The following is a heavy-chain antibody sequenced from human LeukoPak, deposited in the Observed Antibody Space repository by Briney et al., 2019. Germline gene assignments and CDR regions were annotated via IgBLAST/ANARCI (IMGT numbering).Heavy chain of an antibody. CDR1: GYTFTSYD. V-gene: IGHV1-8*01. D-gene: IGHD5-12*01. CDR2: MNPNSGNT. J-gene: IGHJ6*02. CDR3: ARAASDSGYDWWGSYYYYGMDV. Sequence: ASVKVSCKASGYTFTSYDINWVRQATGQGLEWMGWMNPNSGNTGYAQKFQGRVTMTRNTSISTAYMELSSLRSEDTAVYYCARAASDSGYDWWGSYYYYGMDVWGQGTTVTVSS.